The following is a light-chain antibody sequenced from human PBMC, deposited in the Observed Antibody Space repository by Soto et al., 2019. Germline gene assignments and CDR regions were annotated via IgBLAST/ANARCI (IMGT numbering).Light chain of an antibody. J-gene: IGLJ1*01. CDR2: EVS. CDR3: CSYTGSTTDV. CDR1: SSDVGGYKY. V-gene: IGLV2-14*01. Sequence: QSALTQPASVSGSPGQSITISCSGTSSDVGGYKYVSWYQQHPGKAPKLMIYEVSNRPSGVSDRFSGSKSGNTASLTISGLQAEDEADYYCCSYTGSTTDVFGAGTKLTVL.